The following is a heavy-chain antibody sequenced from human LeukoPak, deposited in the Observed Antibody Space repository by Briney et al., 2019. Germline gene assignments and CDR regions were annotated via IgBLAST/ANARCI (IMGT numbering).Heavy chain of an antibody. V-gene: IGHV4-61*02. CDR3: ARDLCTNGVCYDAFDI. CDR1: GGSMSSGSHY. Sequence: SETLSLTCTVSGGSMSSGSHYWGWIRQPAGKGLEWIGRIYTSGSTNYNPSLKSRVTISVDTSKNQFSLKLSSVTAADTAVYYCARDLCTNGVCYDAFDIWGQGTMVNVSS. J-gene: IGHJ3*02. D-gene: IGHD2-8*01. CDR2: IYTSGST.